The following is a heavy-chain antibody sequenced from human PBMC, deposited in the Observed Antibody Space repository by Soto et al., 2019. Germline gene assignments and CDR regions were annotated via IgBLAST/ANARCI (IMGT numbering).Heavy chain of an antibody. Sequence: EVQLLESGGGLVQPGGSLRLSCAASGFTFSSYAMSWVRQAPGKGLEWVSVISGSGDSTYYADSVRGRFTISRDNSKNTLYLQMNSLRVEDTAVYYCAKDRDGAAAGPTKFYGMDVWGQGTTVTVSS. CDR3: AKDRDGAAAGPTKFYGMDV. D-gene: IGHD6-13*01. CDR2: ISGSGDST. CDR1: GFTFSSYA. V-gene: IGHV3-23*01. J-gene: IGHJ6*02.